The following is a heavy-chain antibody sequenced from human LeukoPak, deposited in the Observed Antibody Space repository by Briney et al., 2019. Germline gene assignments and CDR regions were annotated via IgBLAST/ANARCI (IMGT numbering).Heavy chain of an antibody. D-gene: IGHD6-19*01. CDR3: ARGGDSSGNYGMDV. CDR1: GYTFTGYA. J-gene: IGHJ6*02. Sequence: ASVKVSCKASGYTFTGYAISWVRQAPGQGLEWMGWVSAYNGATNYAQNFQDRVTMTTDTHTTTAYMELRSLRSEDTAVYYCARGGDSSGNYGMDVWGQGTTVTVSS. V-gene: IGHV1-18*01. CDR2: VSAYNGAT.